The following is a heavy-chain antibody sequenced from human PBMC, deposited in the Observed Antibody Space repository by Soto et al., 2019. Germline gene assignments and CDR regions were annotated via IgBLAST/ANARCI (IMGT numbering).Heavy chain of an antibody. CDR2: INPSGGST. J-gene: IGHJ4*02. CDR1: GYTFTSYY. D-gene: IGHD6-13*01. Sequence: GASVKVSCKASGYTFTSYYMHWVRQAPGQGLEWMGIINPSGGSTSYAQKFQERVTITRDMSTSTAYMELSSLRSEDTAVYYCAAWGIAAAATWGQGTLVTVSS. V-gene: IGHV1-46*01. CDR3: AAWGIAAAAT.